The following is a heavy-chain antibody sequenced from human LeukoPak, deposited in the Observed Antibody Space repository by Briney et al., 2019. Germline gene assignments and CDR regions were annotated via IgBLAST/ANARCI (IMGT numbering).Heavy chain of an antibody. D-gene: IGHD3-9*01. CDR3: ASLRYYDILTGYSDDAFDI. J-gene: IGHJ3*02. CDR2: IYYSGST. CDR1: GGSISSGDYY. Sequence: SQTLCLTCTVSGGSISSGDYYWSWIRQPPGKGLEWIGYIYYSGSTYYNPSLKSRVTISVDTSKNQFSLKLSSVTAADTAVYYCASLRYYDILTGYSDDAFDIWGQGTMVTVSS. V-gene: IGHV4-30-4*01.